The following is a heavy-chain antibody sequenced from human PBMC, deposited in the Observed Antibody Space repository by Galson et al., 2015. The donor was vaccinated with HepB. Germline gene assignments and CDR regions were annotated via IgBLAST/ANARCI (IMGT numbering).Heavy chain of an antibody. Sequence: ETLSLTCAVYGGSFSGYYWSWIRQPPGKGLEWIGEINHSGSTNYNPSLKSRVTISVDTSKNQFSLKLSSVTAADTAVYYCARGRPVWGYSYGLAPQRGLYFDYWGQGTLVTVSS. CDR1: GGSFSGYY. CDR2: INHSGST. D-gene: IGHD5-18*01. V-gene: IGHV4-34*01. J-gene: IGHJ4*02. CDR3: ARGRPVWGYSYGLAPQRGLYFDY.